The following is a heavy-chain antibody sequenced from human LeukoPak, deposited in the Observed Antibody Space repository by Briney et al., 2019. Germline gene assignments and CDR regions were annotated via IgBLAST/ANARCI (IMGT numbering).Heavy chain of an antibody. J-gene: IGHJ3*02. CDR3: ARERQDTILHSGAFDI. V-gene: IGHV3-30-3*01. CDR2: ISYDGSNK. D-gene: IGHD2-21*01. Sequence: PGGSLRLSCAASGFTFSSYAMHWVRQAPGKGLEWVAVISYDGSNKYYADSVKGRFTISRDNSKNTLYLQMNSLRVEDTAVYFCARERQDTILHSGAFDIWGQGTMVTVSS. CDR1: GFTFSSYA.